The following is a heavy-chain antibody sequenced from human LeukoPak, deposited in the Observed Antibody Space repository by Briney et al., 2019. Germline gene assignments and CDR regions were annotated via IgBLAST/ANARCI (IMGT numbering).Heavy chain of an antibody. CDR3: ARGHCSSTSCSRNWFGP. CDR2: IYYSGST. J-gene: IGHJ5*02. CDR1: GGSISSHY. V-gene: IGHV4-59*11. D-gene: IGHD2-2*01. Sequence: SETLSLTCTVSGGSISSHYWSWIRQPPGKGLEWIRYIYYSGSTNYNPSLKSQVTISVDTSKNQFSLKLSSVTAADTAVYYCARGHCSSTSCSRNWFGPWGQGTLVIVSS.